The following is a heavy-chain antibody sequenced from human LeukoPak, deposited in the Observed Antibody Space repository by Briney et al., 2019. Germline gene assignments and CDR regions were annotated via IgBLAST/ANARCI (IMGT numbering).Heavy chain of an antibody. D-gene: IGHD6-13*01. J-gene: IGHJ4*02. V-gene: IGHV4-34*01. CDR1: GGAFSGYY. CDR2: INHSGST. Sequence: SETLSLTCAVYGGAFSGYYWSWIRQPPGKGLEWIGEINHSGSTNYNPSLKSRVTISVDTSKNQFSLKLSSVTAADTAVYYCARPAAGTFGYWGQGTLVTVSS. CDR3: ARPAAGTFGY.